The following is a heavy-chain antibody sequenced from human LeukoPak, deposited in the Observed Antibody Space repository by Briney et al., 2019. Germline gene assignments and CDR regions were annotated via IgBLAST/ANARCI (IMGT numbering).Heavy chain of an antibody. J-gene: IGHJ3*02. CDR2: ISGSDETT. CDR1: GFTFSSHA. CDR3: AKSVASSPYSVVHM. D-gene: IGHD5/OR15-5a*01. V-gene: IGHV3-23*01. Sequence: GSLRPSCAASGFTFSSHAMSWVRQAPGKGLEWVSVISGSDETTFYADSVKGRFTISRDNSKSTLNLQMNSLRAEDMAVYYCAKSVASSPYSVVHMWGQGTMVTVSS.